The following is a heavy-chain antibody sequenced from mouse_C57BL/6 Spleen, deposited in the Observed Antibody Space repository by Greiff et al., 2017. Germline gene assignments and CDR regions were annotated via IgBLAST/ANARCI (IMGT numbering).Heavy chain of an antibody. CDR3: ATSLITTVVAPAY. J-gene: IGHJ3*01. CDR2: IYPRSGNT. Sequence: VQLQQSGAELARPGASVKLSCKASGYTFTSYGISWVKQRTGQGLEWIGEIYPRSGNTYYNEKFKGKATLTADKSSSTAYMELRSLTSEDSAVYFCATSLITTVVAPAYWGQGTLVTVSA. V-gene: IGHV1-81*01. D-gene: IGHD1-1*01. CDR1: GYTFTSYG.